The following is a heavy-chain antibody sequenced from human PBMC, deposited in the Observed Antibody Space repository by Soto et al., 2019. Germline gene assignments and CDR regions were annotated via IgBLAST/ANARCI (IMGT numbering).Heavy chain of an antibody. CDR3: ARYLVPTTVTKGDDAFDI. CDR2: INAGNGNT. J-gene: IGHJ3*02. Sequence: ASVKVSCKASGYTFTSYAMHWVRQAPGQRLEWMGWINAGNGNTKYSQKFQGRVTITRDTSASTAYMELSSLRSEDTAVYYCARYLVPTTVTKGDDAFDIWGQGTMVTVSS. CDR1: GYTFTSYA. V-gene: IGHV1-3*01. D-gene: IGHD4-17*01.